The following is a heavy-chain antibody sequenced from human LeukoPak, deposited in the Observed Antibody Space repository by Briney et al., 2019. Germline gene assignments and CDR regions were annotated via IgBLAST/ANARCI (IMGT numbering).Heavy chain of an antibody. D-gene: IGHD1-1*01. CDR1: GFTFSSYS. CDR3: AKDLTTGTLSFDY. Sequence: GGSLRLSCAAYGFTFSSYSMNWVRQAPGKGLEWVSYISSSSSTIYYADSVKGRFTISRDNAKNSLYLQMNSLRAEDTAVYYCAKDLTTGTLSFDYWGQGTLVTVSS. CDR2: ISSSSSTI. V-gene: IGHV3-48*01. J-gene: IGHJ4*02.